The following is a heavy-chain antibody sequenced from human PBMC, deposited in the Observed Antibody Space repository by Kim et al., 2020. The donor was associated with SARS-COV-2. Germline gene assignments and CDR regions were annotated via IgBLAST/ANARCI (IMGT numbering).Heavy chain of an antibody. CDR1: GFTFSSYS. Sequence: GGSLRLSCAASGFTFSSYSMNWVRQAPGKGLEWVSYISSSSSTIYYADSVKGPFTISRDNANNSLYLQMDSLRGEHTAVYYCARPDGGGYFGGWGQGTLVTVSS. J-gene: IGHJ4*02. CDR3: ARPDGGGYFGG. CDR2: ISSSSSTI. D-gene: IGHD1-26*01. V-gene: IGHV3-48*01.